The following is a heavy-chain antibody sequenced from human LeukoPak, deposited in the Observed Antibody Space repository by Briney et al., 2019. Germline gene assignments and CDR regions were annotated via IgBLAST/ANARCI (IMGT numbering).Heavy chain of an antibody. CDR2: ISGSGGST. D-gene: IGHD6-6*01. CDR1: GFTFSTYA. J-gene: IGHJ4*02. V-gene: IGHV3-23*01. CDR3: AKRRTYSGSSGGLGNGYYFDY. Sequence: GGSLRLSCAASGFTFSTYAMSWVRQAPGEGLEWVSGISGSGGSTYYADSVKGRFTISRDNSKNTLYLQMNSLRAEDTAIYYCAKRRTYSGSSGGLGNGYYFDYWGQGTLVTVSS.